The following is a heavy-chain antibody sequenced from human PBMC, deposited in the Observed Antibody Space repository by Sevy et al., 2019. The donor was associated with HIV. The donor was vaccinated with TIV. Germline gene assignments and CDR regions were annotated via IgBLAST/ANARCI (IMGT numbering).Heavy chain of an antibody. CDR3: ARDSSTGITVHGVVTYGMDV. V-gene: IGHV4-59*01. CDR1: GGSISSYY. D-gene: IGHD3-3*01. CDR2: VNYRGST. Sequence: SETLSLTCAVSGGSISSYYWTWIRQPPGKGLEWIGYVNYRGSTNYNPSLKSRLTMSVDISKNQFSLKLTSVTAAATAVYYCARDSSTGITVHGVVTYGMDVWGQGTTVTVSS. J-gene: IGHJ6*02.